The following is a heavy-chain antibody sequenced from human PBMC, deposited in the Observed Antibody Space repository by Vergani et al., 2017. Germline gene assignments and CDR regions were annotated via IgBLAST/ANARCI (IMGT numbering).Heavy chain of an antibody. D-gene: IGHD6-13*01. V-gene: IGHV4-31*03. Sequence: QLQLQESGPGLVKPSETLSLTCTVSGGSISSSSYYWGWIRQPPGKGLEWIGYIYYSGSTYYNPSLKSRVTISVDTSKNQFSLKLSSVTAADTAVYYCARDRAAAGTWYFDYWGQGTLVTVSS. CDR3: ARDRAAAGTWYFDY. J-gene: IGHJ4*02. CDR1: GGSISSSSYY. CDR2: IYYSGST.